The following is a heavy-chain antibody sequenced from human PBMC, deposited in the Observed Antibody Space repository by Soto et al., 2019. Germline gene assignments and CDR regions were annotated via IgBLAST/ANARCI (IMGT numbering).Heavy chain of an antibody. J-gene: IGHJ4*02. V-gene: IGHV3-30*18. Sequence: GGSLRLSCAASGFTFSSYGMHWVRQAPGKGLEWVAVISYDGSNKYYADSVKGRFTISRDNSKNTLYLQMNSLRAEDTAVYYCAKDLLNIAVAGVFDYWGQGTLVTVSS. CDR1: GFTFSSYG. CDR2: ISYDGSNK. CDR3: AKDLLNIAVAGVFDY. D-gene: IGHD6-19*01.